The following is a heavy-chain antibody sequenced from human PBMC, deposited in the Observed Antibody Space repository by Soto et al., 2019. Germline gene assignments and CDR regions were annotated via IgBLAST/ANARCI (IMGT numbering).Heavy chain of an antibody. CDR3: TTGSSYYDILTGQYYFDY. CDR1: GFTFSNAW. CDR2: IKSKTDGGTT. D-gene: IGHD3-9*01. J-gene: IGHJ4*02. V-gene: IGHV3-15*01. Sequence: GGSLRLSCAASGFTFSNAWMSWVRQAQGKGLEWVGRIKSKTDGGTTDYAAPVKGRFTISRDDSKNTLYLQMNSLKTEDTAVYYCTTGSSYYDILTGQYYFDYWGQGTLVTVSS.